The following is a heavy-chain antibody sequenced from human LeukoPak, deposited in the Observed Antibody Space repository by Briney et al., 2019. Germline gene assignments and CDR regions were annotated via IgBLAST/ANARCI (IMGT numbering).Heavy chain of an antibody. CDR3: TRNIYCSGGSCSYYFDY. V-gene: IGHV3-49*04. J-gene: IGHJ4*02. Sequence: GSLRLSCTVSGFTFGDYAMGWVRQAPGKGLEWVGLIRRKVSGATTEYAASVKGRFTISRDDSKSIAYPQMNSLKTEDTAMYYCTRNIYCSGGSCSYYFDYWGQGTLATVSS. CDR1: GFTFGDYA. CDR2: IRRKVSGATT. D-gene: IGHD2-15*01.